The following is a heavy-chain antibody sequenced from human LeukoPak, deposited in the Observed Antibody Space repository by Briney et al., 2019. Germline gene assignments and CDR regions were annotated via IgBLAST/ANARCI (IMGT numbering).Heavy chain of an antibody. V-gene: IGHV3-23*01. CDR2: IARSGGYT. D-gene: IGHD3-16*01. CDR3: AKLPAAGGDYVYMDS. Sequence: GGSLRLSCAASGFTFTNYAMTWLRQAPGKGLEWVSAIARSGGYTYYADSVRGRFTISRDNSKNTLYLPMSSLRAEDTAVYYCAKLPAAGGDYVYMDSWGQGTLVTVSS. CDR1: GFTFTNYA. J-gene: IGHJ4*02.